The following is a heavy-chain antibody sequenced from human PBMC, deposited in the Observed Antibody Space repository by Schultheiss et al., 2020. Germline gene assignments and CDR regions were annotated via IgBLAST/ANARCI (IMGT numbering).Heavy chain of an antibody. CDR2: IHHSGST. V-gene: IGHV4-4*02. CDR1: GGSISSSNW. Sequence: SETLSLTCTVSGGSISSSNWWSWVRQPPGEGLEWIGEIHHSGSTNYNPSLKSRVTISVDKSKNQFSLKESSVTAADTAVFYCTRVGPTGYYYYGMDVWGQGTTVTVS. CDR3: TRVGPTGYYYYGMDV. D-gene: IGHD3/OR15-3a*01. J-gene: IGHJ6*02.